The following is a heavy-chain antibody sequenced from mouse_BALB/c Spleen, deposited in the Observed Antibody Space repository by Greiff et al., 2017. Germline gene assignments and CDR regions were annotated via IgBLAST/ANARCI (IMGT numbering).Heavy chain of an antibody. D-gene: IGHD1-1*01. Sequence: DVMLVESGGGLVKPGGSLKLSCAASGFTFSSYAMSWVRQTPEKRLEWVATISSGGSYTYYPDSVKGRFTISRDNAKNTLYLQMSSLRSEDTAMYYCARQGDYGSSHFDYWGQGTTLTVSS. CDR3: ARQGDYGSSHFDY. CDR1: GFTFSSYA. CDR2: ISSGGSYT. V-gene: IGHV5-9-3*01. J-gene: IGHJ2*01.